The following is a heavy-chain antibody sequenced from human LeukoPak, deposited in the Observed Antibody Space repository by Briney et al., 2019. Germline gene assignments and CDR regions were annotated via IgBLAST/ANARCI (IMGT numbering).Heavy chain of an antibody. D-gene: IGHD1-1*01. J-gene: IGHJ5*02. CDR2: FDPEDGET. V-gene: IGHV1-24*01. Sequence: ASVKVSCKVSGYTLTELSMHWVRQAPGKGLEWMGGFDPEDGETIYAQKFQGRVTMTEDTSTDTAYMELSSLRSEDTAVYYCARTGGEHNWKHNWFDPWGQGTLVTVSS. CDR3: ARTGGEHNWKHNWFDP. CDR1: GYTLTELS.